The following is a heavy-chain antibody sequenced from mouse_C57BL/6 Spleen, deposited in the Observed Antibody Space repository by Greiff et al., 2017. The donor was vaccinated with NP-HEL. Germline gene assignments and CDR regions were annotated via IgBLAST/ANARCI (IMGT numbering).Heavy chain of an antibody. CDR1: GYTFTSYW. CDR2: IDPSDSET. J-gene: IGHJ4*01. CDR3: ARGLYQLGYAMDY. V-gene: IGHV1-52*01. Sequence: QVQLKQPGAELVRPGSSVKLSCKASGYTFTSYWMHWVKQRPIQGLEWIGNIDPSDSETHYNQKFKDKATLTVDKSSSTAYMQLSSLTSEDSAVYYCARGLYQLGYAMDYWGQGTSVTVSS. D-gene: IGHD4-1*02.